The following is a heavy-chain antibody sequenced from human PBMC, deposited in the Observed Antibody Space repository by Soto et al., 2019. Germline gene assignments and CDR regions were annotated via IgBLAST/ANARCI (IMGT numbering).Heavy chain of an antibody. Sequence: EVQLVESGGGLVQPGGSLRLSCAASGFTFSSYEMNWVRQAPGKGLEWVSYISSSGSTIYYADSVKGRFTISRDNAKNSLYLQMNSLRDEDTAVYYCARDNPPLSRDYDFWSGYLDAFDIWGQGTMVTVSS. D-gene: IGHD3-3*01. J-gene: IGHJ3*02. CDR1: GFTFSSYE. V-gene: IGHV3-48*03. CDR2: ISSSGSTI. CDR3: ARDNPPLSRDYDFWSGYLDAFDI.